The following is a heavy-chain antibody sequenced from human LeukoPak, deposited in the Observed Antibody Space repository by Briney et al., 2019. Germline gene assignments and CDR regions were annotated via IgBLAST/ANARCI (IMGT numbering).Heavy chain of an antibody. V-gene: IGHV3-53*01. J-gene: IGHJ4*02. CDR2: IYSGGST. D-gene: IGHD1-26*01. CDR3: VKDLGRYRNNCFDY. CDR1: GFTVSSNY. Sequence: GGSLRLSCAASGFTVSSNYMSWVRQAPGKGLEWVSVIYSGGSTYYADSVKGRFAISRDDSKNTLYLQMNSLRAEDTAVYYCVKDLGRYRNNCFDYWGQGTLVTVSS.